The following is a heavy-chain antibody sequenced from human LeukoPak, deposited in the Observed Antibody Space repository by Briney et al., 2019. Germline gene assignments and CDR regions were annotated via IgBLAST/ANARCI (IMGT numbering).Heavy chain of an antibody. V-gene: IGHV3-74*01. D-gene: IGHD1-14*01. CDR3: ARYADGIFY. Sequence: PGGSLRLSCAASGFTFSSSWMHRVRQAPGKGLIWVSRVNGDGTGTIYADSVKGRFTISRDNAKNTLYLQMNSLRAEDTAVYYCARYADGIFYWGQGTLVTVSS. CDR2: VNGDGTGT. J-gene: IGHJ4*02. CDR1: GFTFSSSW.